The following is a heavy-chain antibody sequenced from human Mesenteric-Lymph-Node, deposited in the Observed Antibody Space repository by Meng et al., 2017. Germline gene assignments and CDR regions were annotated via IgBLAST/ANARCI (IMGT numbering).Heavy chain of an antibody. J-gene: IGHJ4*02. Sequence: GESLKISCAASGFNFDDYAMHWVRQPPGTGLEWVSLINRDGGKTDYAASVQGRFTISRENSKTSLYLQMNSLKPEDTAFYYCANGDCGDTCYLIDSWGQGTLVTVSS. V-gene: IGHV3-43D*03. CDR2: INRDGGKT. CDR1: GFNFDDYA. CDR3: ANGDCGDTCYLIDS. D-gene: IGHD2-21*01.